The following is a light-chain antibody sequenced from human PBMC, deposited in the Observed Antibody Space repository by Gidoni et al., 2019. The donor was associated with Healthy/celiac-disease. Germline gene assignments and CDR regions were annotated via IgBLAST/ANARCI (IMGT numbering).Light chain of an antibody. V-gene: IGKV1-9*01. CDR2: AAS. CDR1: QGISSY. J-gene: IGKJ4*01. Sequence: DIQLTQSPSFLSASVGVRVTITCRASQGISSYLAWYQQKPGKAPKLLIYAASTLQSGVPSRFSGSGSGTEFTLTISSLQPEDFATYYCQQLNSYGFGGGTKVEIK. CDR3: QQLNSYG.